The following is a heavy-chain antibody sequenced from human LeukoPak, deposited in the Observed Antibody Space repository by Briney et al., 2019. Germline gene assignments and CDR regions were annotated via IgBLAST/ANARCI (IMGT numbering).Heavy chain of an antibody. J-gene: IGHJ4*02. CDR2: IWYDGSNK. V-gene: IGHV3-33*06. CDR3: AKDGRPYYDFWSGYPSLDY. D-gene: IGHD3-3*01. Sequence: GGSLRLSCAASGFTFSSYGVHWVRQAPGKGLEWVAVIWYDGSNKYYADSVKGRFTISRDNSKNTLYLQMNSLRAEDTAVYYCAKDGRPYYDFWSGYPSLDYWGQGTLVTVSS. CDR1: GFTFSSYG.